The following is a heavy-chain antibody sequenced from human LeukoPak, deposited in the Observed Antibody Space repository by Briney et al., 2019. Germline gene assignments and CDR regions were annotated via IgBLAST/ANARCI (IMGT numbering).Heavy chain of an antibody. Sequence: SETLSLTCAVSGGSISSGGYSWSWIRQPPGKGLEWIGYIYHSGSTYYNPSLKSRVTISVDRSKNQFSLQLNSVTPEDTAVYYCAREANIPTQYFDYWGQGTLVTVSS. J-gene: IGHJ4*02. CDR1: GGSISSGGYS. V-gene: IGHV4-30-2*01. CDR3: AREANIPTQYFDY. D-gene: IGHD2-21*01. CDR2: IYHSGST.